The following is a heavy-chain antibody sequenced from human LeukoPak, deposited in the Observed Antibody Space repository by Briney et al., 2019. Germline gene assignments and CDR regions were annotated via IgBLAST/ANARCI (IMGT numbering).Heavy chain of an antibody. CDR2: INPNSGGT. J-gene: IGHJ5*02. V-gene: IGHV1-2*02. Sequence: ASVKVSCKASGYTFTGYYMHWVRQAPGQGLEWMGWINPNSGGTNYAQKFQGRVTMTRDTSISTAYMELSRLRSDDTAVYYCARAARLRIAVAGRGDWFDPWGQGTLVTVSS. CDR3: ARAARLRIAVAGRGDWFDP. CDR1: GYTFTGYY. D-gene: IGHD6-19*01.